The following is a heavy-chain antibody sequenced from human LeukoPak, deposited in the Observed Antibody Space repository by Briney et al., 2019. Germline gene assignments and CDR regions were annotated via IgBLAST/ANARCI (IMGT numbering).Heavy chain of an antibody. V-gene: IGHV1-2*02. CDR2: VNPNSGGT. CDR3: ARADRLHGGPYLIGP. J-gene: IGHJ5*02. D-gene: IGHD2-21*01. CDR1: GYTFTDYY. Sequence: ASVKVSCKTSGYTFTDYYLHWVRKPPGPGNELMGWVNPNSGGTSSAQKFQSRGTMTRVKTTSTVYTQVSWLTTDDTAIYYCARADRLHGGPYLIGPWGQGTLVTVSS.